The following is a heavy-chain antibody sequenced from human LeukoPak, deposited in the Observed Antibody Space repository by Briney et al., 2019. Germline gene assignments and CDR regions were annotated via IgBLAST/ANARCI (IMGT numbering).Heavy chain of an antibody. CDR1: GFTFSSYW. CDR3: AELGITMIGGV. Sequence: GGSLRLACAASGFTFSSYWMNWVRQAPGKGLEWVANIKLDGSEKYYLDSLKGRFIISRDNAKNSLYLQMNSLRTEDTAVYYCAELGITMIGGVWGKGTTVTISS. V-gene: IGHV3-7*01. J-gene: IGHJ6*04. CDR2: IKLDGSEK. D-gene: IGHD3-10*02.